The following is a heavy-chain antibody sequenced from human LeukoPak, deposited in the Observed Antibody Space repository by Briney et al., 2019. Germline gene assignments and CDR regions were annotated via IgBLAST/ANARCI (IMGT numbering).Heavy chain of an antibody. J-gene: IGHJ5*02. CDR2: INTNTGNP. Sequence: ASVKVSCKASGYSFPMYAINWVRQAPGQGLEWMGWINTNTGNPTYAQGFTGRFVFSLDTSVTTAYLQISSLRAEDTAVYYCARVIKYSFSVGCFDPWGQGTQVTVSS. V-gene: IGHV7-4-1*02. CDR3: ARVIKYSFSVGCFDP. CDR1: GYSFPMYA. D-gene: IGHD1-26*01.